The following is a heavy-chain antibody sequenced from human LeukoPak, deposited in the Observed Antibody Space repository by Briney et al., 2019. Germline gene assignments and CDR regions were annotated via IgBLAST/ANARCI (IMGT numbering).Heavy chain of an antibody. Sequence: KPGGSLRLSCAAYGFTFSSYSMNWVRQAPGKGLEWVSSISSSSSYIYYADSVKGRFTISRDNAKNSLYLQMNSLRAEDTAVYYCARDRGYCSSTSCYRDAFDIWGQGTMVTVSS. V-gene: IGHV3-21*01. D-gene: IGHD2-2*01. CDR2: ISSSSSYI. J-gene: IGHJ3*02. CDR1: GFTFSSYS. CDR3: ARDRGYCSSTSCYRDAFDI.